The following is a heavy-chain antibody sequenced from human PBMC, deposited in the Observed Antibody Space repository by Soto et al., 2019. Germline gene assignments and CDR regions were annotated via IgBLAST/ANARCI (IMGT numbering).Heavy chain of an antibody. CDR2: ITPFNGNT. CDR1: GNTFTYVY. CDR3: ASGRYDASGYFDY. D-gene: IGHD3-22*01. V-gene: IGHV1-45*02. J-gene: IGHJ4*02. Sequence: SVKVSCKGSGNTFTYVYLHWVRQAPGQALEWMGWITPFNGNTKYAQKFQDRVTLTGDTSLNTAYMELSSLRSDDTAMFYCASGRYDASGYFDYWGQGTLVTVSS.